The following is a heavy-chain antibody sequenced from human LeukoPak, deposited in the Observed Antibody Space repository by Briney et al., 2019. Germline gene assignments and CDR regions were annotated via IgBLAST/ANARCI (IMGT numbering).Heavy chain of an antibody. CDR1: GFTFSSYA. V-gene: IGHV3-9*01. J-gene: IGHJ4*02. Sequence: GGSLRLSCAASGFTFSSYAMHWVRQAPGKGLEWVSGISWNSGSIGYADSVKGRFTISRDNAKNSLYLQMNSLRAEDTALYYCAKVRGTYYYVDYFDYWGQGTLVTVSS. CDR2: ISWNSGSI. D-gene: IGHD3-10*02. CDR3: AKVRGTYYYVDYFDY.